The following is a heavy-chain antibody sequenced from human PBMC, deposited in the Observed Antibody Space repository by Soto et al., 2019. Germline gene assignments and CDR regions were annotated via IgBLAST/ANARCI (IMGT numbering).Heavy chain of an antibody. CDR3: TTDPVTMIVVVPSSG. Sequence: GSLRLSCAASGFTFSNAWMNWVRQAPGKGLEWVGRIKSKTDGGATDYTAPVKDRFNISRDDSKITLYLQINSLKTEDTAVYYCTTDPVTMIVVVPSSGWGQGT. D-gene: IGHD3-22*01. CDR2: IKSKTDGGAT. V-gene: IGHV3-15*07. CDR1: GFTFSNAW. J-gene: IGHJ4*02.